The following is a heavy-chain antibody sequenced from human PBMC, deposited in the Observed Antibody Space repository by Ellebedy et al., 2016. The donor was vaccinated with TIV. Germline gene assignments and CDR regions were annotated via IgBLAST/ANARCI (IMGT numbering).Heavy chain of an antibody. V-gene: IGHV4-59*01. J-gene: IGHJ4*02. D-gene: IGHD6-6*01. CDR2: IYYSGST. Sequence: MPSETLSLTCTASGGSISGYHWSWIRQPPGKGLEWIGYIYYSGSTIYNPSLKSRVTISVDTSKNQFSLKLSSVTAADTAVYYCARDGRSRSFFDYWGQGTLVTVSS. CDR1: GGSISGYH. CDR3: ARDGRSRSFFDY.